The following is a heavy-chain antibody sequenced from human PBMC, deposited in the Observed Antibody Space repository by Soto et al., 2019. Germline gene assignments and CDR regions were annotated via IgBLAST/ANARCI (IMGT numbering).Heavy chain of an antibody. Sequence: ASVKVSCAASGYSFTSYGISWVRQAPGQGLEWMGWISAYNGNTNYAQKLQGRVTMTTDTSTSTAYMELRSLRSDDTAVYYCAAARYSSSWSNWFDPWGQGTLVTVSS. CDR3: AAARYSSSWSNWFDP. CDR2: ISAYNGNT. D-gene: IGHD6-13*01. J-gene: IGHJ5*02. V-gene: IGHV1-18*01. CDR1: GYSFTSYG.